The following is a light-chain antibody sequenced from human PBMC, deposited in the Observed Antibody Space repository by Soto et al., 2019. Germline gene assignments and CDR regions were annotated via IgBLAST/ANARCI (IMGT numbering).Light chain of an antibody. J-gene: IGKJ5*01. CDR1: QSVSSY. CDR2: DAS. CDR3: QQYNNWRIT. V-gene: IGKV3-11*01. Sequence: EIRLKQSPATLSLSPEERATLSCRASQSVSSYLAWYQQEPGQAPRLLIYDASNRATGIPARFSGSGSGTDFTLTISSLEPEDFAVYYCQQYNNWRITFGQGTRLEIK.